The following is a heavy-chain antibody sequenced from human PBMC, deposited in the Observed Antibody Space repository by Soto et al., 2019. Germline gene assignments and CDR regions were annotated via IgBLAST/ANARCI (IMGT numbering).Heavy chain of an antibody. Sequence: SVKVSCKASGGTFSSYAISWVRQAPGQGLEWMGGIIPIFGTANYAQKFQGRVTITADESTSTAYMELSSLRSEDTAVYYCAVETGTAIPPANYYYYGMDVWGQGTTVTVSS. J-gene: IGHJ6*02. CDR1: GGTFSSYA. V-gene: IGHV1-69*13. CDR3: AVETGTAIPPANYYYYGMDV. D-gene: IGHD5-18*01. CDR2: IIPIFGTA.